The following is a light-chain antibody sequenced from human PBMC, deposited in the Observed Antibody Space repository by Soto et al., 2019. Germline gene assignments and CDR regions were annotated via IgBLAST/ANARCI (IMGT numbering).Light chain of an antibody. CDR3: QQYNNWRVT. CDR1: QSVGSN. Sequence: EIVMTQSPGTLSVSPGERVTLSCRASQSVGSNLAWYQQKPGQAPRLLIYGASTRATGIPARFSGSGSGTEFTLTISSLQSEDLAVYYCQQYNNWRVTFGQGTMVDIK. V-gene: IGKV3-15*01. CDR2: GAS. J-gene: IGKJ1*01.